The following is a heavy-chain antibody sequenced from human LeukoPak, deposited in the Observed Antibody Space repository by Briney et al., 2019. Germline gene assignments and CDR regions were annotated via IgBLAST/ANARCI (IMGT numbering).Heavy chain of an antibody. CDR1: GGSISSYY. V-gene: IGHV4-59*01. CDR3: ARVLQQWLVIDY. Sequence: SETLSLTCTVSGGSISSYYWSWIRQPPGKGLEWMGYIYYSGSTNYNPSLKSRVTISVDTSKNQFSLKLSSVTAADTAVYYCARVLQQWLVIDYWGQGTLVTVSS. CDR2: IYYSGST. D-gene: IGHD6-19*01. J-gene: IGHJ4*02.